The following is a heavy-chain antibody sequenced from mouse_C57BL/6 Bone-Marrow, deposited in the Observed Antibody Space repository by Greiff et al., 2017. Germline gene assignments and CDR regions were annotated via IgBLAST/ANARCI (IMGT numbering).Heavy chain of an antibody. CDR1: GYTFTSYW. CDR2: IDPSHRYT. D-gene: IGHD3-2*02. J-gene: IGHJ3*01. CDR3: AGEGSSGYGFAY. Sequence: QVQLQQPGAELVKPGASVKLSCKASGYTFTSYWMHWVKQRPGQGLEWIGEIDPSHRYTNYNQKFKGKATLTVDTSSSTAYMPLRSLTSEDSAVCDCAGEGSSGYGFAYWGQGTRVTVSA. V-gene: IGHV1-50*01.